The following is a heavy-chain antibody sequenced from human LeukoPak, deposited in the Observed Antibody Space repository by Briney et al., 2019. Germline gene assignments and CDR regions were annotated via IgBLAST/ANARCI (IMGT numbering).Heavy chain of an antibody. CDR1: GYSFTTYW. J-gene: IGHJ4*02. Sequence: GESLKISCKASGYSFTTYWIGWVRQMPGRGPEWMGIVNPGDSDTRHSPSFQGRVTISADASINTAYLQWSSLEASDSAMYYCARQGGAGYQPFDNWGQGTLVTVSS. CDR2: VNPGDSDT. D-gene: IGHD3-9*01. V-gene: IGHV5-51*01. CDR3: ARQGGAGYQPFDN.